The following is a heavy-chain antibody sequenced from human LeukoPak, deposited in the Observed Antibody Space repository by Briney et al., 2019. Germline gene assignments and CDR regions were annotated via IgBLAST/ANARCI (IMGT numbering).Heavy chain of an antibody. V-gene: IGHV3-53*01. CDR2: IHSGGTT. J-gene: IGHJ4*02. CDR1: GFTVSSNY. Sequence: PGGSLRLSCAASGFTVSSNYMSWVRQAPGKGLEWVSVIHSGGTTYYADSVKGRFTISRDSSKNTLFLQMNSLRADDTAVYYCAKEYTGYAYFDYWGQRTLVTVSS. D-gene: IGHD3-9*01. CDR3: AKEYTGYAYFDY.